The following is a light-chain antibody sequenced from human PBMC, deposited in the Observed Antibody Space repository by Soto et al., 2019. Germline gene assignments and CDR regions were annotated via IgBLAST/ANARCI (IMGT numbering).Light chain of an antibody. CDR2: AAS. J-gene: IGKJ4*01. CDR3: QQDYNYPLT. CDR1: QGIRND. Sequence: AIQMTQSPSSLSASVGDRVTITCRASQGIRNDLGWYQQKPGKAPKLLIYAASSLQSGVPSRFSGSGSGTDFTFTISSLQPEDFATYYCQQDYNYPLTFGGGTKVEIK. V-gene: IGKV1-6*01.